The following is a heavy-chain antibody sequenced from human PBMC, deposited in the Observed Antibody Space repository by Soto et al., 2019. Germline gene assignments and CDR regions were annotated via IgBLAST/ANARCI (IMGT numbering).Heavy chain of an antibody. D-gene: IGHD4-4*01. CDR1: GYTFTSYA. Sequence: AASVKVSCKASGYTFTSYAMHWVRQPPGQRLEWMGWINAGNGNTKYSQKFQGRVTITRDTSASTAYMELSSLRSEDTAVYYCASSYSNYALIDYYYYGMDVWGQGTTVTVSS. CDR2: INAGNGNT. V-gene: IGHV1-3*01. CDR3: ASSYSNYALIDYYYYGMDV. J-gene: IGHJ6*02.